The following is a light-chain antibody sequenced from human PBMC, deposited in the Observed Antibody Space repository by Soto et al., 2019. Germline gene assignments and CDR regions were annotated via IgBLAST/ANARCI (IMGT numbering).Light chain of an antibody. J-gene: IGKJ4*01. V-gene: IGKV1-6*01. Sequence: IQMTQSPSSLSASVGDRVTITCRASQVVSADVGWYQQKPWKAPKLLIYSASTLQSGVPSRFSGSGSGTDFTLTIRGLQPEDFATYSCLQESNYPLTFGVGTKVEIK. CDR3: LQESNYPLT. CDR2: SAS. CDR1: QVVSAD.